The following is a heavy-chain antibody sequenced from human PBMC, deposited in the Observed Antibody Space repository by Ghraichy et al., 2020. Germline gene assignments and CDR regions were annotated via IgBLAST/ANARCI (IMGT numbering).Heavy chain of an antibody. Sequence: GGSLRLSCVASGFDFDDYAMHWVRQAPGKGLEWVSGVNWNGNRKEYADSVEGRFTISRDNAKNSLHLQMNSLRPEDTALYHCVKDKYTTTYYYFDSWGQGSLVSVSS. J-gene: IGHJ4*02. D-gene: IGHD3-10*01. CDR2: VNWNGNRK. V-gene: IGHV3-9*01. CDR1: GFDFDDYA. CDR3: VKDKYTTTYYYFDS.